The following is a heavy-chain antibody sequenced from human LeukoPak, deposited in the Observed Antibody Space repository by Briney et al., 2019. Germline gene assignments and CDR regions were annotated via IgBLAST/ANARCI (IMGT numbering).Heavy chain of an antibody. D-gene: IGHD5-18*01. CDR2: IKQDGSEK. Sequence: GRSLRLSCAASGFTFSTYWMSWVRQAPGKGLEWMANIKQDGSEKYYVDSVKGRFTISRDNAKKSLFLQMNSLRAEDTAVYYCARDGRGYTYGNDFWGQGTLVTVSS. CDR1: GFTFSTYW. J-gene: IGHJ4*02. V-gene: IGHV3-7*03. CDR3: ARDGRGYTYGNDF.